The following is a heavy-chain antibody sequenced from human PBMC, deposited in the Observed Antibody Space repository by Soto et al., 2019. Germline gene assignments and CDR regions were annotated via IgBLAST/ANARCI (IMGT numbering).Heavy chain of an antibody. CDR2: IYTSGST. CDR1: GGSISSYY. Sequence: SETLSLTCTVSGGSISSYYWSWIRQPAGKGLEWIGRIYTSGSTNYNPSLKSRVTMSVDTSKNQFSLKLSSVTAADTAVYYCAREYYYDSSGYLIDYWGQGTLVTVSS. D-gene: IGHD3-22*01. V-gene: IGHV4-4*07. CDR3: AREYYYDSSGYLIDY. J-gene: IGHJ4*02.